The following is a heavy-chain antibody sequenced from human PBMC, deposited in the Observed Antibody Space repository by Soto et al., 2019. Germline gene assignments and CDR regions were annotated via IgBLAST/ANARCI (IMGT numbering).Heavy chain of an antibody. CDR3: XXXSXXXXXXXXXD. CDR2: IESKTDGGTA. Sequence: GSLRLSCAASGFTFNNAWMSWVRQAPGKGPEWVGRIESKTDGGTADYAAPVKGRFTMSRDDSKNTLYLQMNSLKTEDTAVYXXXXXSXXXXXXXXXDWGKGTMVTVSS. CDR1: GFTFNNAW. V-gene: IGHV3-15*04. J-gene: IGHJ1*01.